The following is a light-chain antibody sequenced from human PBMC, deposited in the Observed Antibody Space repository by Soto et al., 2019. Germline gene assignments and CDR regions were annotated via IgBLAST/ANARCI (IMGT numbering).Light chain of an antibody. CDR1: QSVGSN. CDR2: GAS. CDR3: QQYNSYSPST. V-gene: IGKV3-15*01. J-gene: IGKJ2*01. Sequence: EIVMTQSPATLSVSPGERATLSCRASQSVGSNVAWYQQKPGQAPRLLIYGASSRATGIPARVSGSGSGTDFTLTISSLQSDDVGVYYCQQYNSYSPSTFGQGTKLEIK.